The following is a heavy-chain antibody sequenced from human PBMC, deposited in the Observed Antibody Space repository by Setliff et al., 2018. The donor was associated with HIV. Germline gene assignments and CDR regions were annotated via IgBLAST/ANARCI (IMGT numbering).Heavy chain of an antibody. D-gene: IGHD3-22*01. J-gene: IGHJ4*02. CDR2: IRSKANSYAT. Sequence: PGGSLRLSCAASGFTFSGSAMHWVRQASGKGLEWVGRIRSKANSYATAYAASVKGRFTISRDDSKNTAYLQMNSLKTEDTAVYYCTRLGRITDYYDSSSYWEYFDYWGQGTLVTVSS. V-gene: IGHV3-73*01. CDR1: GFTFSGSA. CDR3: TRLGRITDYYDSSSYWEYFDY.